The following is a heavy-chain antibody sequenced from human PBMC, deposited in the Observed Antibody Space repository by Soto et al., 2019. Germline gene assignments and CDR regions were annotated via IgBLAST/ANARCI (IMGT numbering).Heavy chain of an antibody. CDR3: ARRYGGNIDY. D-gene: IGHD1-26*01. V-gene: IGHV4-31*03. CDR2: IYYNGRT. J-gene: IGHJ4*02. CDR1: GVSISSGGYY. Sequence: PSETLSLTCTVSGVSISSGGYYLSWISKHPGKGPEWIGNIYYNGRTNYNPSLKSRVTISVDTSKNQFSLKLSSVTAADTPVYYCARRYGGNIDYWGQRTLVTVSS.